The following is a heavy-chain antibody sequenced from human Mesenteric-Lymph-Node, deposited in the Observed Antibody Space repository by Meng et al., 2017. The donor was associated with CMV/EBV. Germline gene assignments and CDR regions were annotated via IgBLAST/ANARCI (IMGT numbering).Heavy chain of an antibody. CDR2: IIPILDVT. CDR1: GDTFGNYA. CDR3: ARGNTPYYYYYGMDV. Sequence: SVKVSCKASGDTFGNYAISWVRQAPGQGLEWVGGIIPILDVTHTAQKFQGRVTMTADKSTRTAYMELSSLTFDDTAVYYCARGNTPYYYYYGMDVWGQGTTVTVSS. J-gene: IGHJ6*02. V-gene: IGHV1-69*10. D-gene: IGHD2-2*02.